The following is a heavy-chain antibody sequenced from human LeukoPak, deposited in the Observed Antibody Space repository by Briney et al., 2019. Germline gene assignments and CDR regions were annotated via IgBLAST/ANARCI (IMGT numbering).Heavy chain of an antibody. V-gene: IGHV3-30*04. D-gene: IGHD5-18*01. Sequence: GGSLRLSCAASGFTFSNYITHWVRQAPGKGLEWVAVTSSDESIKIYADSVKGRFTISRDNSKNTLYLQMNSLRAEDTAVYYCAKDRGYSYGWDAFDIWGQGTMVTVSS. CDR3: AKDRGYSYGWDAFDI. J-gene: IGHJ3*02. CDR2: TSSDESIK. CDR1: GFTFSNYI.